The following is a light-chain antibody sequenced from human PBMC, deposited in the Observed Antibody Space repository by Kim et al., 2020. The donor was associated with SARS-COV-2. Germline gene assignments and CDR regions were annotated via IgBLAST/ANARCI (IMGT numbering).Light chain of an antibody. J-gene: IGKJ1*01. V-gene: IGKV3-15*01. CDR3: QQNNDWRT. CDR1: QVVSRN. Sequence: SVSPEEIPTPAGGASQVVSRNSGWNQKTASHAHSLLIYGAFTRATGTPGRFSGGGCGSEFTLTISSQQYEVVAVYYCQQNNDWRTFGQGTKVDIK. CDR2: GAF.